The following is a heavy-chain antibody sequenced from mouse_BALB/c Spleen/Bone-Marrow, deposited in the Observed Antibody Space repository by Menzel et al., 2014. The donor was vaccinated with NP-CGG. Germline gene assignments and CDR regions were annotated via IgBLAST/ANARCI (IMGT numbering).Heavy chain of an antibody. CDR3: TRSYYAKEGAWFAY. Sequence: QVQLQQSGAELVKPGASVKLSCKASGYTFTSYYMYWVKQRPGQGLEWIGGINPSNGGTNFNEKFKSKATLTVDKSSSTAYMQLSSLSSEYSAVYYCTRSYYAKEGAWFAYWGQGTLVTVSA. J-gene: IGHJ3*01. D-gene: IGHD1-1*01. V-gene: IGHV1S81*02. CDR1: GYTFTSYY. CDR2: INPSNGGT.